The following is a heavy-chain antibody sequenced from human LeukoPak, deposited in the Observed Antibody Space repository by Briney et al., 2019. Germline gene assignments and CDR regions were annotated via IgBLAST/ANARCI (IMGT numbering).Heavy chain of an antibody. Sequence: PSETLSLTCAVYGGSFSGYYWSWIRQPPGKGLEWIGEINHSGSTNYNPSLKSRVTISVDTSKNQFSLKLSSVTAADTAVYYCARRGVPAAASYYFDYWGQGTLVTVSS. CDR3: ARRGVPAAASYYFDY. D-gene: IGHD2-2*01. CDR1: GGSFSGYY. V-gene: IGHV4-34*01. CDR2: INHSGST. J-gene: IGHJ4*02.